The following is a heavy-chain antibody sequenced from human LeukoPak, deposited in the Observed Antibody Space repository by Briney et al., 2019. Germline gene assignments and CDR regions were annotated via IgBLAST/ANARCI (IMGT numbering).Heavy chain of an antibody. CDR3: TTINGVGPLAARHERQY. D-gene: IGHD6-6*01. Sequence: ASVKVSCKVSGYTLTELSMHWVRQAPGKGLEWMGRFDPEDGETIYAQKFQGRVTMTEDTSTNTAYMELSSLRSGDTAVYYCTTINGVGPLAARHERQYWGQGTLVTVSS. CDR2: FDPEDGET. J-gene: IGHJ4*02. V-gene: IGHV1-24*01. CDR1: GYTLTELS.